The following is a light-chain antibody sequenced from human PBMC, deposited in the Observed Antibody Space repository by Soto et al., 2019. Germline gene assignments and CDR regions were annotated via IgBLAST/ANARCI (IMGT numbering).Light chain of an antibody. CDR1: QSVSSY. V-gene: IGKV3-11*01. CDR3: QQRSNWPLT. J-gene: IGKJ4*01. Sequence: EIVLTQSPATLSLSPGERATLSCRASQSVSSYLAWYQQKPGQAPRLLIYDASNRATGIPARFSGSGSGTDFTLTISSLEPEDIADYYCQQRSNWPLTFGGGTKVEIK. CDR2: DAS.